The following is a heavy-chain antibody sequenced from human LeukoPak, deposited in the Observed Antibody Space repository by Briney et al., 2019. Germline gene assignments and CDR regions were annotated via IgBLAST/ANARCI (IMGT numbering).Heavy chain of an antibody. CDR1: GGTFSSYA. CDR2: IIPIFGIA. CDR3: ARKTNDYGDYGGGAYYYGMDV. J-gene: IGHJ6*02. Sequence: ASVKVSCKASGGTFSSYAISWVRQAPGQGLEWMGRIIPIFGIANYAQKFQGRVTITADKSTSTAYVELSSLRSEDTAVYYCARKTNDYGDYGGGAYYYGMDVWGQGTTVTVSS. V-gene: IGHV1-69*10. D-gene: IGHD4-17*01.